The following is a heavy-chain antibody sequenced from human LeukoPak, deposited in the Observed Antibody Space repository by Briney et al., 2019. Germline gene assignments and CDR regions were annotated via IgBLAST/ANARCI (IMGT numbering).Heavy chain of an antibody. J-gene: IGHJ1*01. D-gene: IGHD6-19*01. Sequence: GGPLRLSCVVSGFNFDDYAMHWVRQAPGRGLEGVSSINWNSGSIVHGDSAKGRSAISRDNAKNSLYLQMNSLRVEDTAVYYCAKDSRSGWYGGNFQQWGQGTLVTVSS. V-gene: IGHV3-9*01. CDR1: GFNFDDYA. CDR2: INWNSGSI. CDR3: AKDSRSGWYGGNFQQ.